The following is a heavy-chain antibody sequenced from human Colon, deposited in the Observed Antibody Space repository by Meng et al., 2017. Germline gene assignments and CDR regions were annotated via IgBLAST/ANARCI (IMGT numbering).Heavy chain of an antibody. Sequence: QWHVQESGPGLVKPSGSLSLPCGVSGDSVTTTSYYWGWIRQTPGKGLEWIGTAYGSGTTFYNSSLKSRVTISVDTSKNQFSLRLASVTAADSAVYYCARQLRQWLVNDFWGQGVLVTVSS. D-gene: IGHD3-22*01. V-gene: IGHV4-39*07. CDR2: AYGSGTT. CDR1: GDSVTTTSYY. CDR3: ARQLRQWLVNDF. J-gene: IGHJ4*02.